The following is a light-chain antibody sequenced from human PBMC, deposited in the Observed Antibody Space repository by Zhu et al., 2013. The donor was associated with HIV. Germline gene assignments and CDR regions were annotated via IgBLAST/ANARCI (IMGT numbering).Light chain of an antibody. CDR3: QQRSDWPQLT. CDR2: GAS. Sequence: EILLTQSPGTLSLSPGERATLSCRASQSVSSSYLAWYQQKPGQAPRPLIYGASSRATGIPDRFSGSGSGTDFTLTISRLEPEDFAVYYCQQRSDWPQLTFGGGTRVEI. V-gene: IGKV3D-20*02. J-gene: IGKJ4*01. CDR1: QSVSSSY.